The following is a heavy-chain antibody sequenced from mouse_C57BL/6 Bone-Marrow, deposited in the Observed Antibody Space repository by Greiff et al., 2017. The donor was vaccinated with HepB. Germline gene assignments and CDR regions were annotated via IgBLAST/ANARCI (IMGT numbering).Heavy chain of an antibody. D-gene: IGHD1-1*01. Sequence: EVQVVESGGGLVKPGGSLKLSCAASGFTFSDYGMHWVRQAPEKGLEWVAYISSGSSTNYYADTVKGRFTISRDNAKNTLILQMASLRSEDTARYYCARSYDGDIDVWGTGTTVTVAS. J-gene: IGHJ1*03. CDR2: ISSGSSTN. CDR3: ARSYDGDIDV. CDR1: GFTFSDYG. V-gene: IGHV5-17*01.